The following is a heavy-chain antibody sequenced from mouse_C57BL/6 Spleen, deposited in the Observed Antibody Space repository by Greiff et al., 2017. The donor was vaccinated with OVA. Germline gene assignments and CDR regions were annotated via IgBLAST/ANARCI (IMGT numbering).Heavy chain of an antibody. J-gene: IGHJ1*03. V-gene: IGHV1-55*01. CDR3: ARGIYYGNYVWYFDV. CDR2: IYPGCGST. Sequence: QVQLQQPGAELVKPGASVKMSCKASGYTFTSYWITWVKQRPGQGLEWIGDIYPGCGSTNYNEKFKSKATLTVDTSSSTAYMQLSSLTSDDSAVYYCARGIYYGNYVWYFDVWGTGTTVTVSS. D-gene: IGHD2-1*01. CDR1: GYTFTSYW.